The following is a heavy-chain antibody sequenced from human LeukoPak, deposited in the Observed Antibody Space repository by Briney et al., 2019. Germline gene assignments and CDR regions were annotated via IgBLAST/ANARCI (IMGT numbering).Heavy chain of an antibody. CDR1: GGSISSYY. CDR2: IYYSGST. V-gene: IGHV4-59*08. J-gene: IGHJ4*02. CDR3: ARRYSIAAAHVDY. D-gene: IGHD6-13*01. Sequence: SETLSLTCTVSGGSISSYYWSWIRQPPGKGLEWIGYIYYSGSTNYNPSLKSRVTISVDTSKNQFSLKLSSVTAADTAVYYCARRYSIAAAHVDYWGQGTLVTVSS.